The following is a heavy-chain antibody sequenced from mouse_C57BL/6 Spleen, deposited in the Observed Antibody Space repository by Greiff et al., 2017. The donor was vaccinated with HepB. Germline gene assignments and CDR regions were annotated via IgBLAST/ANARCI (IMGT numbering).Heavy chain of an antibody. D-gene: IGHD1-1*01. J-gene: IGHJ2*01. CDR3: TRMGVLRFFDY. CDR2: ISSGGDYI. Sequence: EVQLVESGEGLVKPGGSLKLSCAASGFTFSSYAMSWVRQTPEKRLEWVACISSGGDYIYYADTVKGRFTISRDNARNTLYLQMRSLKSEDTAMYYCTRMGVLRFFDYWGQGTTLTVSS. V-gene: IGHV5-9-1*02. CDR1: GFTFSSYA.